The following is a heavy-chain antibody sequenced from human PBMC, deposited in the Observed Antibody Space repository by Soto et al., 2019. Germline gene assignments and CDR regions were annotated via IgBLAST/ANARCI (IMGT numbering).Heavy chain of an antibody. J-gene: IGHJ4*02. CDR3: ARRGSGGFYRFFDS. V-gene: IGHV1-69*06. CDR1: GGSLSTNP. Sequence: SVKVSCKASGGSLSTNPISWVRQAPGQGLEWMGGTGSGTGPGNHAQKFQGRLTVTADKSTSTVYMELTNLSSEDTAVYYCARRGSGGFYRFFDSWGQGTLVTVSS. CDR2: TGSGTGPG. D-gene: IGHD2-15*01.